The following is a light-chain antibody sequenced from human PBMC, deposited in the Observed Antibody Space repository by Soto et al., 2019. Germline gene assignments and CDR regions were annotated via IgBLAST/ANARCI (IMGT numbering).Light chain of an antibody. J-gene: IGLJ2*01. Sequence: QAVVTQPASVSGSPGQSITISCTGTSSDIGFYNYVSWYQQHPGKAPQLLIYDVSNRPSGVSNRFSGSKSGNTASLIISGLQAEDETDYYCSSYTTSNTVVFGGGTKLTVL. V-gene: IGLV2-14*03. CDR2: DVS. CDR1: SSDIGFYNY. CDR3: SSYTTSNTVV.